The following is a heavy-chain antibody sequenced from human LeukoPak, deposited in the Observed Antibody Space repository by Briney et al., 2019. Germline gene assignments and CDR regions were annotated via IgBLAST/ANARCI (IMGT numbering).Heavy chain of an antibody. CDR2: IIPIFGTA. CDR1: GGTFSSYA. CDR3: ARGLWEPRQDAFDI. Sequence: SVKVSCKASGGTFSSYAISWVRQAPGQGLEWMGGIIPIFGTANYAQKFQGRVTMTRDMSTSTVYMELSSLRSEDTAVYYCARGLWEPRQDAFDIWGQGTMITVSS. V-gene: IGHV1-69*05. D-gene: IGHD1-26*01. J-gene: IGHJ3*02.